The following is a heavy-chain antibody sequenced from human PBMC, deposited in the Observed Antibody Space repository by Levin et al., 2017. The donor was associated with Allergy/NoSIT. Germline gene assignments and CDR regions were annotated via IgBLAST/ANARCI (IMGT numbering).Heavy chain of an antibody. J-gene: IGHJ2*01. D-gene: IGHD6-6*01. CDR2: IYYSGST. V-gene: IGHV4-59*01. CDR1: GGSISSYY. Sequence: NSSETLSLTCTVSGGSISSYYWSWIRQPPGKGLEWIGYIYYSGSTNYNPSLKSRVTISLDTSKNQFSLKLNSVTAADTGVYYCARDTFRVPTYWYFDLWGRGTLVTVSS. CDR3: ARDTFRVPTYWYFDL.